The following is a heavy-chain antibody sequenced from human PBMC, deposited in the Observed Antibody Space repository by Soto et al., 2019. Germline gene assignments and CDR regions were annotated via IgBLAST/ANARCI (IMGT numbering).Heavy chain of an antibody. D-gene: IGHD3-3*01. J-gene: IGHJ4*02. CDR1: GFTFSSYA. CDR2: ISGSGGST. V-gene: IGHV3-23*01. CDR3: AKSGLEWLKPHPFDS. Sequence: EVQLLESGGGLVQPGGCLRLSCAASGFTFSSYAMSWVRQAPGKGLEWVSAISGSGGSTYYADSVKGRFTISRDNSKNTLYLQMNSLRAEDTAVYYCAKSGLEWLKPHPFDSWGQGTLVTVSS.